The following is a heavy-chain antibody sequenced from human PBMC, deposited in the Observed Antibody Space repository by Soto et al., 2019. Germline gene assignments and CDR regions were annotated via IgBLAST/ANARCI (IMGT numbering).Heavy chain of an antibody. CDR3: ATSPYSYDTSGYLDY. CDR1: RGTFSNYA. J-gene: IGHJ4*02. Sequence: QVQLVQSGAEVKKPGSSVTVSCRASRGTFSNYAINWVRPAPGQGLEWMAGIIPLFGTTNYAQKFQGRVTITADESTSTAYMELTSLRSEDTAVFYCATSPYSYDTSGYLDYWGQGTLVTVSS. D-gene: IGHD3-22*01. V-gene: IGHV1-69*12. CDR2: IIPLFGTT.